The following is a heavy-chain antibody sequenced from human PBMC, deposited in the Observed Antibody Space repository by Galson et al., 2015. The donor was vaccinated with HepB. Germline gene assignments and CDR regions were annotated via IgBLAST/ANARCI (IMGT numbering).Heavy chain of an antibody. J-gene: IGHJ4*02. CDR2: INHTGNT. V-gene: IGHV4-34*01. D-gene: IGHD6-25*01. Sequence: ETLSLTCAVSGGSFSAFNWSFIRQPPGRGLEWIGEINHTGNTKYNPSPKNRLSMLVDTSTNQFSLKMTSVTAADTAMYFCARSVGGPLNVTSRSYFEYWGQATRVTVSS. CDR1: GGSFSAFN. CDR3: ARSVGGPLNVTSRSYFEY.